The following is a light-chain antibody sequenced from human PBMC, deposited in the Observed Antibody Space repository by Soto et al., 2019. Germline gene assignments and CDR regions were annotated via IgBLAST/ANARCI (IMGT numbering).Light chain of an antibody. J-gene: IGKJ4*01. Sequence: EVVMTQSPGTLSVSPGERATLSCRASQNVRSNLTWYQQKVGQVPRLLIRDASTRATGVPDRFSGSGSGTAFTLTIRILQAEDSAVYYCHQYNNWPPVTFGGGTKVEIK. V-gene: IGKV3-15*01. CDR1: QNVRSN. CDR3: HQYNNWPPVT. CDR2: DAS.